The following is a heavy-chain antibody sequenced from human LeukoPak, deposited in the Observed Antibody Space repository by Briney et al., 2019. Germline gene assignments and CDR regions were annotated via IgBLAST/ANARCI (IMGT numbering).Heavy chain of an antibody. J-gene: IGHJ4*02. CDR3: ARGRRWLQLHSYYFDY. CDR1: GYSISSGYY. Sequence: SETLSLTCTVSGYSISSGYYWGWIRQPPGKGLEWIGSIYHSGSTYYNPSLKSRVTISVDTSKNQFSLKLSSVTAADTAVYYCARGRRWLQLHSYYFDYWGQGTLVTVSS. V-gene: IGHV4-38-2*02. CDR2: IYHSGST. D-gene: IGHD5-24*01.